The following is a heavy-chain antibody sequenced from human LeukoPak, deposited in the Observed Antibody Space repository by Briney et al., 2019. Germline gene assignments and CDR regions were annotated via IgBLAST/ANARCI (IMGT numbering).Heavy chain of an antibody. J-gene: IGHJ3*02. CDR2: IKFDGSEE. Sequence: GGSLRLSCAASGFTFSGFWMTWVRQAPGRGLEWVGNIKFDGSEENYVDSVKGRFTISRDNAKNSLFLQMNSLRVEDTAVYFCARWGHSGAFDIWGQGTMVTVSS. V-gene: IGHV3-7*01. CDR1: GFTFSGFW. D-gene: IGHD3-10*01. CDR3: ARWGHSGAFDI.